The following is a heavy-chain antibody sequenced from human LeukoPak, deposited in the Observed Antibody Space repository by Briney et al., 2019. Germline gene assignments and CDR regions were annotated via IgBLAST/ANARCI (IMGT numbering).Heavy chain of an antibody. J-gene: IGHJ4*02. CDR3: ASGWITAGAYYDY. CDR1: GFTFSSYW. V-gene: IGHV3-74*01. CDR2: IHSDGSST. Sequence: GGSLRLSCAASGFTFSSYWMHWVRQAPGKGLVWVSRIHSDGSSTSYADSVKGRFTMSRDNAKNTLYLQMNSLRAEDTAVYYCASGWITAGAYYDYWGQGTLVTVSS. D-gene: IGHD6-13*01.